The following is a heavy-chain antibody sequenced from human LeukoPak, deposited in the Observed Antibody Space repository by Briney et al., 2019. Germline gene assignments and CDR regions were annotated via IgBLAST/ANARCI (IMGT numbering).Heavy chain of an antibody. J-gene: IGHJ4*02. CDR1: GYSISSGYY. V-gene: IGHV4-38-2*02. D-gene: IGHD6-19*01. CDR3: ALISSGNFDY. Sequence: PSETLSLTCTVSGYSISSGYYWGWIRQPPGKGLEWIGSIYHSGSTYYNPSLKSRVTISVDTSKNQFSLKLSSVTAADTAVYYCALISSGNFDYWGQGTLVTVSS. CDR2: IYHSGST.